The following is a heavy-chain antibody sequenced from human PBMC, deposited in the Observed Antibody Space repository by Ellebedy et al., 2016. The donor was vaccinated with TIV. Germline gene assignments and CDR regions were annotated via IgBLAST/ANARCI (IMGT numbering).Heavy chain of an antibody. V-gene: IGHV4-34*01. J-gene: IGHJ6*03. Sequence: SETLSLXXAVYGGSFSGYYWSWIRQPPGKGLEWIGEINHSGSTNYNPSLKSRVTISVDTSKNQFSLKLSSVTAADTAVYYCARVRYYYYYMDVWGKGTTVTVSS. CDR1: GGSFSGYY. CDR2: INHSGST. CDR3: ARVRYYYYYMDV.